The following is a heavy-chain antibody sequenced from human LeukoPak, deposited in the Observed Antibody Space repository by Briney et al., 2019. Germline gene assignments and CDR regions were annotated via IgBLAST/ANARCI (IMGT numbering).Heavy chain of an antibody. J-gene: IGHJ4*02. Sequence: GQSLRLSCAASGFILNNYAIHWVRRAPGQGLKWLTLMSHDGSNIRYLDSVKGRFTISRDNSKNTVYLEMNSLGDEDTAMYYCARGDGPGSYLIDYWGQGTLVTVSS. CDR1: GFILNNYA. CDR2: MSHDGSNI. D-gene: IGHD3-10*01. V-gene: IGHV3-30*04. CDR3: ARGDGPGSYLIDY.